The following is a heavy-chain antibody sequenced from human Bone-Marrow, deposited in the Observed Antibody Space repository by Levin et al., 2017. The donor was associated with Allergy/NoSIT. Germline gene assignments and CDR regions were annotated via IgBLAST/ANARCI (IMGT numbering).Heavy chain of an antibody. V-gene: IGHV1-69*04. J-gene: IGHJ4*02. CDR3: AGDLRGDYGPTMGY. Sequence: PRASVKVSCKASGGTFSSYTISWVRQAPGQGLEWMGRIIPILGVTNYAQTFQGRVTITADKSTATAYMELSSLRSDDTALYYCAGDLRGDYGPTMGYWGPGTLVIVSS. CDR1: GGTFSSYT. D-gene: IGHD4/OR15-4a*01. CDR2: IIPILGVT.